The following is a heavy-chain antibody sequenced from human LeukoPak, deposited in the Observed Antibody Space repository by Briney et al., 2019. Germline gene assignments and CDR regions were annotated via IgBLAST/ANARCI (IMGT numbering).Heavy chain of an antibody. V-gene: IGHV3-48*02. CDR3: ARAGPSMTEYYFDY. J-gene: IGHJ4*02. CDR2: ISSSSSSNI. CDR1: GFTFSSYS. Sequence: PGGSLRLSCAASGFTFSSYSMNWVRQAPGKGLEWVSYISSSSSSNIYYADSVKGRFTISRDNAKNSLYLQMNSLRDEDTAVYYCARAGPSMTEYYFDYWGQGTLVTVPS. D-gene: IGHD2-2*01.